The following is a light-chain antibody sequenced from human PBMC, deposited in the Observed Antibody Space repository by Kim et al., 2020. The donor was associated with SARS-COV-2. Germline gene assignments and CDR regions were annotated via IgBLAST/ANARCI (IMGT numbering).Light chain of an antibody. CDR2: GTS. V-gene: IGKV1-13*02. J-gene: IGKJ1*01. Sequence: AIQLAQSPSSLSASVGDRVTITCRASQGIGTSLAWYRQRPGKAPQLLMEGTSTLESGVPSGFTGSGSGTDFILTISSLQPEDFATYYCQQFKSFPPTFGQGTKVYIK. CDR3: QQFKSFPPT. CDR1: QGIGTS.